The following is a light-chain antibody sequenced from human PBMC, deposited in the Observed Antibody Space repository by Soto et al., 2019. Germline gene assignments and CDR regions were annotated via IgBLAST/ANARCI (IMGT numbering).Light chain of an antibody. J-gene: IGKJ5*01. V-gene: IGKV3-15*01. CDR2: GAS. Sequence: EIVMTQSPATLSVSPGERATLSCRASQSVSINLAWYQQKPGQAPRLLIYGASTRATGIPARFSGSESGTEFTLTISSLQSEDFAVYYCQQYNNWPSITFGQGTRLKIK. CDR1: QSVSIN. CDR3: QQYNNWPSIT.